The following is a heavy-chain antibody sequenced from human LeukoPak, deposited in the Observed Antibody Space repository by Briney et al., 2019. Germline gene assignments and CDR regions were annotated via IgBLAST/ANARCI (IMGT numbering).Heavy chain of an antibody. CDR2: IDYRGDT. V-gene: IGHV4-34*01. CDR1: GGSFSRYY. J-gene: IGHJ4*03. Sequence: SETLSLTCAVYGGSFSRYYWSWIRQSPGKGLEWIAEIDYRGDTNYNPAVKSRVTITVDTSKKHFSLKAMSLRAADTAVYYWGSGAKISETGYFDFWGQGTLVTVSS. CDR3: GSGAKISETGYFDF. D-gene: IGHD1-26*01.